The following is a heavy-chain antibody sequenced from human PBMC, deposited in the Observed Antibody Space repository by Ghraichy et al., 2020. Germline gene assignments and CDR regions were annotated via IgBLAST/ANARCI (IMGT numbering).Heavy chain of an antibody. J-gene: IGHJ4*02. Sequence: SETLSLTCTVSGGSISSYHWSWIRQPPGKGLEWIGYIYYSGSTNYNPSLKSRVTISVDTSKNQFSLKLSPVTAADTAVYYCAQGAPGLGGAFAYWCQGTLFTVSS. CDR2: IYYSGST. CDR3: AQGAPGLGGAFAY. V-gene: IGHV4-59*01. CDR1: GGSISSYH. D-gene: IGHD3-16*01.